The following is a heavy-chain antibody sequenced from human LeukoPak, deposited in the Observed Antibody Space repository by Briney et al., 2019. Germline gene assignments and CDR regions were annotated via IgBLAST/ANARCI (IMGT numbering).Heavy chain of an antibody. J-gene: IGHJ4*02. CDR3: TRGSSGRRDN. CDR1: GYTFISCD. CDR2: MNPNSGNT. V-gene: IGHV1-8*01. D-gene: IGHD6-19*01. Sequence: GASVKVSCKASGYTFISCDINWVRQATGQGLEWMGWMNPNSGNTGDGQSFQGRITMTRDISIGTAYMELSNLTSEDTAIYYCTRGSSGRRDNWGQGTLVTVSA.